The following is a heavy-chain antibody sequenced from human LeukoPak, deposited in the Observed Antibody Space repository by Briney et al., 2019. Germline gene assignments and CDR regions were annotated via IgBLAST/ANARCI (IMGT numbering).Heavy chain of an antibody. V-gene: IGHV4-30-4*01. CDR3: ARGDVGSSTVPIYWFDS. D-gene: IGHD4-17*01. Sequence: PSETLSLTCSISGGSISRSDHYWSWIRQPPGKGLEWIGNIYYNGITYYNPSLKSRVTMSVDTSQNQFSLKLSSVTATDTAVYYCARGDVGSSTVPIYWFDSWGQGTLVTVSS. CDR2: IYYNGIT. J-gene: IGHJ5*01. CDR1: GGSISRSDHY.